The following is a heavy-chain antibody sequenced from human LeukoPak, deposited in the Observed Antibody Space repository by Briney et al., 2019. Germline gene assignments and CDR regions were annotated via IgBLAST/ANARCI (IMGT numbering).Heavy chain of an antibody. D-gene: IGHD7-27*01. CDR3: TRTSPGVPLDV. CDR1: GVSFNGYY. J-gene: IGHJ4*02. CDR2: IGHSGST. V-gene: IGHV4-34*01. Sequence: SETLSLTCAVSGVSFNGYYWSWIRQPPGKGLEWIGEIGHSGSTSYNPSLNSRVTISLETSKNQFFLKLNFVTAADTAIYYCTRTSPGVPLDVWGRGILVTVSS.